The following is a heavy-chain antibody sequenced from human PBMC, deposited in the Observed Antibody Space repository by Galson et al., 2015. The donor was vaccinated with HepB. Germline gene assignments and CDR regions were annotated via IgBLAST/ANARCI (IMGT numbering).Heavy chain of an antibody. J-gene: IGHJ4*02. CDR3: AKVFPEKTDCWYRQALYYFDS. D-gene: IGHD6-13*01. V-gene: IGHV3-23*01. CDR1: GFTFSYYA. Sequence: SLRLSCAASGFTFSYYAMAWVRQAPGKGLEWISAITPSGDNTYSADSMKGRFFISRDNPQNTLFLQMNSLTADETAIYFCAKVFPEKTDCWYRQALYYFDSWGQGTRVTVSS. CDR2: ITPSGDNT.